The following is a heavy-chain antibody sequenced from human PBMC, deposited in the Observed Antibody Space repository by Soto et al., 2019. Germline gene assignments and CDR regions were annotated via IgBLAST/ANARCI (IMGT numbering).Heavy chain of an antibody. D-gene: IGHD6-6*01. CDR1: GGSISGYY. CDR2: IYYSGST. V-gene: IGHV4-59*01. CDR3: AGVAARLIDY. Sequence: PSETLSLTCTVSGGSISGYYWSWIRQPPGKGLEWIGYIYYSGSTNYNPSLKSRVTISVDTSKNQFSLKLSSVTAADTAVYYCAGVAARLIDYWGQGTLVTVSS. J-gene: IGHJ4*02.